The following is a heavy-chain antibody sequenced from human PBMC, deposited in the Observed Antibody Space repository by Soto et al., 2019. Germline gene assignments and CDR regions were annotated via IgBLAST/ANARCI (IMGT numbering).Heavy chain of an antibody. D-gene: IGHD1-1*01. Sequence: SVKVSCKASGGTFSSYAISWVRQAPGQGLEWMGGIIPIFGTANYAQKFQGRVTITADESTSTAYMELSSLRSEDTAVYYCATATRMENWFDPWGQGTQVTVSS. CDR3: ATATRMENWFDP. V-gene: IGHV1-69*13. J-gene: IGHJ5*02. CDR1: GGTFSSYA. CDR2: IIPIFGTA.